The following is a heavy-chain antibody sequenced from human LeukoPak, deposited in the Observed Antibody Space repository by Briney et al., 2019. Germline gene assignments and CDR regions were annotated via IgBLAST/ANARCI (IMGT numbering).Heavy chain of an antibody. D-gene: IGHD3-22*01. Sequence: VGSLRLSCAASGFTLIGYSMNCVRQAPGKGLEWVSYINSSSGTIIYADSVKGRFTISRENAKNSLYLQMNSLRAEDTAVYYCAKEGDNTGYRYFDDWGQGTLVTVSS. CDR2: INSSSGTI. CDR1: GFTLIGYS. J-gene: IGHJ4*02. CDR3: AKEGDNTGYRYFDD. V-gene: IGHV3-48*04.